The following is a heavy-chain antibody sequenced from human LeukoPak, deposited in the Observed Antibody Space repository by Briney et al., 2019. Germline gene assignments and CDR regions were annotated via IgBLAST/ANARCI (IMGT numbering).Heavy chain of an antibody. J-gene: IGHJ4*02. CDR1: GYRFSTSD. V-gene: IGHV3-13*01. CDR2: IASTGET. CDR3: VRGGEIGLDY. Sequence: GGFLRLSCAASGYRFSTSDMHWVRQGSGRGLEWVSSIASTGETYYAPSVKGRFTISRENAKNSLYFQMNSLRGGDTAIYHCVRGGEIGLDYWGQGTLVTVSS. D-gene: IGHD3-16*01.